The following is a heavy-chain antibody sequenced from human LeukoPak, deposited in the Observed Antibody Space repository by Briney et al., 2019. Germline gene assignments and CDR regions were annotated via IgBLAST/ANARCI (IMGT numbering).Heavy chain of an antibody. CDR1: GGSFSGYY. Sequence: PSETLSLTCAVYGGSFSGYYWSWIRQPPGKGLEWIGEINHSGSTNYNPSLKGRVTLSVDTSKNQFSLKLSSGDAADPAVYYWGGATGGAFDIWGQGTMVTVSS. CDR2: INHSGST. D-gene: IGHD3-10*01. CDR3: GGATGGAFDI. V-gene: IGHV4-34*01. J-gene: IGHJ3*02.